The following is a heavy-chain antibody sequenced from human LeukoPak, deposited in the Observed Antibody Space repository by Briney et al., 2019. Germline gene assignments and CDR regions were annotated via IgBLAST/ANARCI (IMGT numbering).Heavy chain of an antibody. Sequence: ASVKDSCKASGYTFTSYYMYWVRQAPGQGLEGMGIINPSGGSTNYAQRFQGRVTVTRDTSTSTVYMELSSLRSEDTAVYYCAKGPRITLVRGGQWYYYMDVWGKGTTVTISS. CDR3: AKGPRITLVRGGQWYYYMDV. J-gene: IGHJ6*03. V-gene: IGHV1-46*01. CDR1: GYTFTSYY. D-gene: IGHD3-10*01. CDR2: INPSGGST.